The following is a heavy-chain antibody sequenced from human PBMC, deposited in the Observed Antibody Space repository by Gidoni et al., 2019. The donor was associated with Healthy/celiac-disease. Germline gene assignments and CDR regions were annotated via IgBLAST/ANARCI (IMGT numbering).Heavy chain of an antibody. D-gene: IGHD3-9*01. CDR1: GFTFSTAW. Sequence: EVQLVESGGGLVKPGGSLSISCAASGFTFSTAWMSWVRQAPGKGLEWVGRIKSKTDGGTTDYAAPVKGRFTISRDDSKNTLYLQMNSLKTEDTAVYYCTTAYYDILTGSLYYFDYWGQGTLVTVSS. J-gene: IGHJ4*02. CDR3: TTAYYDILTGSLYYFDY. V-gene: IGHV3-15*01. CDR2: IKSKTDGGTT.